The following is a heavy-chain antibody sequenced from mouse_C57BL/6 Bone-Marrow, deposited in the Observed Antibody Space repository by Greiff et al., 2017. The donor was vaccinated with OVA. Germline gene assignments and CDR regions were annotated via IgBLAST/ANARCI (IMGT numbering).Heavy chain of an antibody. CDR1: GYTYTDYY. Sequence: VQLQQSGPELVKPGASVKISCKASGYTYTDYYMHWVKQSHGKSLEWIGDINPNNGGTSYNQKFKGKATLTVDKSSSTAYMELRSLTSEDSAVYYCARGGCWYFDVWGTGTTVTVSS. CDR2: INPNNGGT. CDR3: ARGGCWYFDV. V-gene: IGHV1-26*01. J-gene: IGHJ1*03.